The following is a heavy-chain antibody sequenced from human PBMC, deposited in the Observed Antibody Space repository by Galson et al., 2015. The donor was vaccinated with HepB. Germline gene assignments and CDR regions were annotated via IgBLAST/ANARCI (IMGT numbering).Heavy chain of an antibody. CDR3: ARGEGSITIFGVVIDNYGMDV. Sequence: SLRLSCAASGFTVSSNYMSWVRQAPGKGLEWVSVIYSGGSTYYADSVKGRFTISRDNSKNTLYLQMNSLRAEDTAVYYCARGEGSITIFGVVIDNYGMDVWGQGTTVTVSS. V-gene: IGHV3-53*01. CDR1: GFTVSSNY. D-gene: IGHD3-3*01. CDR2: IYSGGST. J-gene: IGHJ6*02.